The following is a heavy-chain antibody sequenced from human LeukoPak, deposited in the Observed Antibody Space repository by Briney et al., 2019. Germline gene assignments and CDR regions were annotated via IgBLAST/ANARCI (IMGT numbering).Heavy chain of an antibody. J-gene: IGHJ4*02. CDR2: IYYSGYT. D-gene: IGHD5-18*01. V-gene: IGHV4-59*01. Sequence: SETLSLTCTVSGGSISSDYWSWIRQPPGKGLEWIGYIYYSGYTNYNPSLKSRVTISLDTSRTQFSLNLSSVTAADTAVDYCARGRYIYYYAYWGQGILATVSS. CDR3: ARGRYIYYYAY. CDR1: GGSISSDY.